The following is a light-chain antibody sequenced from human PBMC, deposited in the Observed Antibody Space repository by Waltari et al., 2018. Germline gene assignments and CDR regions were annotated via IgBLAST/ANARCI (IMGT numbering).Light chain of an antibody. CDR1: TSVVGGYHY. J-gene: IGLJ2*01. Sequence: QSALTQPPSASGSPGQSVTISCAGTTSVVGGYHYVSWYQQHPGKAPKLLIYEVSKRPSGVPDRFSGSKSGNTASLTGSGLQAEDEADYYCSSYAGSNNFVVFGGGTKLTVL. CDR2: EVS. CDR3: SSYAGSNNFVV. V-gene: IGLV2-8*01.